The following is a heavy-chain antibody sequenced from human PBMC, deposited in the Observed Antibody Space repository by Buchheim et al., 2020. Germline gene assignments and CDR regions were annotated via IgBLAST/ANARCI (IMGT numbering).Heavy chain of an antibody. CDR1: GFTFSSYA. V-gene: IGHV3-23*01. J-gene: IGHJ5*01. CDR3: AKDGRPYSSNWFDC. D-gene: IGHD1-26*01. Sequence: EVQLLESGGGLVQPGGSLRLSCAASGFTFSSYAMSWVRQVPGEGLEWVSAITDGGRTYYADSVKGRFTISRDNSQNTLYLQMNSLRAEDTAVYYCAKDGRPYSSNWFDCWGQGTL. CDR2: ITDGGRT.